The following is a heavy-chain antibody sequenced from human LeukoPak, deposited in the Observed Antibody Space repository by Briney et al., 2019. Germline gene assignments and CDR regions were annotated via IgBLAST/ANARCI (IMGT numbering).Heavy chain of an antibody. D-gene: IGHD6-13*01. CDR1: GYTFTGFY. Sequence: ASVKVSCKASGYTFTGFYMHRVRQAPGQGLEWMGWINPNSGDTEYAQKFQGRVTMTRDTSISTAYMELNRLRSDDTAVYYCARGQQLVRGRQGYWGQGTLVTVSS. V-gene: IGHV1-2*02. CDR3: ARGQQLVRGRQGY. J-gene: IGHJ4*02. CDR2: INPNSGDT.